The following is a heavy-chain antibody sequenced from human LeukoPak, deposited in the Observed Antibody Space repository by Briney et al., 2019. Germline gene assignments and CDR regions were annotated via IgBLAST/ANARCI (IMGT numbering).Heavy chain of an antibody. D-gene: IGHD3-22*01. J-gene: IGHJ4*02. Sequence: SVKVSCKASGGTFSSYAISWVRQAPGQGLEWMGGIIPIFGTANYAQKFQGRVTITADESTSTAYMELSSLRSENTAVYYCARALYYYDSSGSPGGYWGQGTLVTVSS. CDR2: IIPIFGTA. V-gene: IGHV1-69*13. CDR3: ARALYYYDSSGSPGGY. CDR1: GGTFSSYA.